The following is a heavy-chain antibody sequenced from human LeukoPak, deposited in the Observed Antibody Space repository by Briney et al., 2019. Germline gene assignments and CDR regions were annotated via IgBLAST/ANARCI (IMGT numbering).Heavy chain of an antibody. CDR2: ISYDGSNK. J-gene: IGHJ4*02. CDR1: GFTFSSYG. D-gene: IGHD6-19*01. CDR3: AKGEQWLRCYFDY. Sequence: GGSLRLSCAASGFTFSSYGMHWVRQAPGKGLEWVAVISYDGSNKYYADSVKGRFTISRDNSKNTLYLQMNSLRAEDTAVYYCAKGEQWLRCYFDYWGQGTLVTVS. V-gene: IGHV3-30*18.